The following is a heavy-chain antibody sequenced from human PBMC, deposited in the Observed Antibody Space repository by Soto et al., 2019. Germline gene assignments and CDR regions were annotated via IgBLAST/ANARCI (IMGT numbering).Heavy chain of an antibody. CDR1: GPTFSSNA. V-gene: IGHV3-23*01. CDR2: INGNGGNT. J-gene: IGHJ4*02. Sequence: PGGSLRLSCAASGPTFSSNAMSWVRQAPGKGLERVSSINGNGGNTNYAESVKGRFTISRDNSKSTLYLQMNSLRAEDTAVYYCAKLINSDSDYWGQGTLVTVS. D-gene: IGHD4-4*01. CDR3: AKLINSDSDY.